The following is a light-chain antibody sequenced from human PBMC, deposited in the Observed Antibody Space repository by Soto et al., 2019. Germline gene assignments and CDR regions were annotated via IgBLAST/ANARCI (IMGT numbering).Light chain of an antibody. J-gene: IGKJ1*01. CDR3: QQYHSYPWT. CDR1: QTISTW. V-gene: IGKV1-5*03. Sequence: IQMTQSPSTLSASVGDRVTFTCRASQTISTWLAWYQQKPGEAPKLPIYEASTIEVGVPSRFSASGSGTDCTLTIITLQAADFTPDYCQQYHSYPWTFGQGTKV. CDR2: EAS.